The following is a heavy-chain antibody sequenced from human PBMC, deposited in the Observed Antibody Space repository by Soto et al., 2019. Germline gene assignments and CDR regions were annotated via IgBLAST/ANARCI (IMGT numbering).Heavy chain of an antibody. CDR2: INPNSGGT. J-gene: IGHJ4*02. V-gene: IGHV1-2*02. CDR1: GYTFTGYY. CDR3: ARDGIEMAVDFDY. Sequence: QVQLVQSGAEVKKPGSSVKVSCKAPGYTFTGYYMHWVRQAPGQGLEWMGWINPNSGGTNYAQKFQGRVTMTRDTSISRAYMELSRLRSDDTAVYYCARDGIEMAVDFDYRGQGALVIVS. D-gene: IGHD1-26*01.